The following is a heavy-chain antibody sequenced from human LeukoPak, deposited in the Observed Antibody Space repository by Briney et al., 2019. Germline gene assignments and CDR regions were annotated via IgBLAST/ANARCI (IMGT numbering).Heavy chain of an antibody. CDR2: ISSYSSII. CDR3: ARDPMIVVVNQGLFDY. CDR1: GFTFSTYN. Sequence: GGSLRLSCAASGFTFSTYNMNWVRQAPGKGLERVSYISSYSSIIYYADSVQGRFTISRDNAKNSLYLQMNSLRAEDTAVYYCARDPMIVVVNQGLFDYWGQGTLVTVSS. D-gene: IGHD3-22*01. J-gene: IGHJ4*02. V-gene: IGHV3-48*01.